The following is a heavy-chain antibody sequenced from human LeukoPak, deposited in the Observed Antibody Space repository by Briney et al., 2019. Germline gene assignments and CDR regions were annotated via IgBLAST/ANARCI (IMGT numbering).Heavy chain of an antibody. CDR3: AKGPNFGSWRAVHY. Sequence: GGSLTLSCAASEFSSITYDLSWVRQTLEKGLEWVSTISGGGVTFYADSVKGRFTISRDKSKNTLYLQMNSLRTGDTAIYYCAKGPNFGSWRAVHYWGQGSLVTVSS. J-gene: IGHJ4*02. D-gene: IGHD3-10*01. V-gene: IGHV3-23*01. CDR2: ISGGGVT. CDR1: EFSSITYD.